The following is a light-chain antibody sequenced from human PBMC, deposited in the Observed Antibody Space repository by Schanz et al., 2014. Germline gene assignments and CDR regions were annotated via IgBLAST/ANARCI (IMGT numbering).Light chain of an antibody. J-gene: IGKJ1*01. Sequence: VLTQSPATLSVSPGERATLSCRASQSVSSNLAWYQQKPDQAPRLLIDAASTRATGLPGRFSGSGSGTDFTLTISSLQSEDYAIYYCQQYNNWPETFGQGTKVELK. CDR2: AAS. CDR1: QSVSSN. V-gene: IGKV3-15*01. CDR3: QQYNNWPET.